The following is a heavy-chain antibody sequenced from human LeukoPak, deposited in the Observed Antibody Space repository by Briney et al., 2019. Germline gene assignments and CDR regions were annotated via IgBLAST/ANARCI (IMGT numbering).Heavy chain of an antibody. D-gene: IGHD5-18*01. Sequence: PGGSLRLSCAASGFTFSSHSMNWVRQAPGKGLEWVSSISSSSSYIYYADSVKGRFTISRDNAKNSLYLQMDSLRAEDTAVYYCPRDSYSYGSNFDYWGQGTLVTVSS. V-gene: IGHV3-21*01. CDR3: PRDSYSYGSNFDY. J-gene: IGHJ4*02. CDR1: GFTFSSHS. CDR2: ISSSSSYI.